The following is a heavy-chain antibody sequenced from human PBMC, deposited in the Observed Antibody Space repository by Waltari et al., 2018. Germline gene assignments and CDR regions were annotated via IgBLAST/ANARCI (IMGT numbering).Heavy chain of an antibody. CDR1: GFTVSSNY. J-gene: IGHJ4*02. V-gene: IGHV3-53*02. D-gene: IGHD1-26*01. CDR2: IYSGGST. CDR3: ATSGGATGGYFDY. Sequence: EVQLVETGGGLIQPGGSLRLSCAASGFTVSSNYMSWVRQAPGKGLEWVSVIYSGGSTYYADSVKGRFTISRDNSKNTLYLQMNSLRAEDTAVYYCATSGGATGGYFDYWGQGTLVTVSS.